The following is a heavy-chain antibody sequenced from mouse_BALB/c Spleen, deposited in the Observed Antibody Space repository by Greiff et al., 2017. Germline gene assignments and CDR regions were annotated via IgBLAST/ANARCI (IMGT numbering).Heavy chain of an antibody. D-gene: IGHD2-1*01. V-gene: IGHV2-2*02. CDR1: GFSLTSYG. Sequence: VQLVESGPGLVQPSQSLSITCTVSGFSLTSYGVHWVRQSPGKGLEWLGVIWSGGSTDYNAAFISRLSISKDNSKSQVFFKMNSLQANDTAIYYCATYGNGWFAYWGQGTLVTVSA. CDR3: ATYGNGWFAY. CDR2: IWSGGST. J-gene: IGHJ3*01.